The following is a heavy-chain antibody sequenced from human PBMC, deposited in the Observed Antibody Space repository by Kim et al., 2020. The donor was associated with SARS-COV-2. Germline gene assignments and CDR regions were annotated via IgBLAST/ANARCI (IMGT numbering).Heavy chain of an antibody. CDR2: INHSGST. D-gene: IGHD3-10*01. J-gene: IGHJ5*02. Sequence: SETLSLTCAVYGGSFSGYYWSWIRQPPGKGLEWIGEINHSGSTNYNPSLKSRVTISVDTSKNQFSLKLSSVTAADTAVYYCARGPGALWFGDVHNWFDP. CDR1: GGSFSGYY. V-gene: IGHV4-34*01. CDR3: ARGPGALWFGDVHNWFDP.